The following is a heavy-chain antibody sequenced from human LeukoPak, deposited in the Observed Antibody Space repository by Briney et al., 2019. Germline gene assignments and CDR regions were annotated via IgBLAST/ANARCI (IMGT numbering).Heavy chain of an antibody. CDR3: ARGGSTGYCSSTSCSDAFDI. CDR1: GGSFSGYY. V-gene: IGHV4-59*01. Sequence: PSETLSLTCAVYGGSFSGYYWSWIRQPPGKGLEWIGYIYYSGSTNYNPSLKSRVTISVDTSKNQFSLKLSSVTAAGTAVYYCARGGSTGYCSSTSCSDAFDIWGQGTMVTVSS. CDR2: IYYSGST. D-gene: IGHD2-2*01. J-gene: IGHJ3*02.